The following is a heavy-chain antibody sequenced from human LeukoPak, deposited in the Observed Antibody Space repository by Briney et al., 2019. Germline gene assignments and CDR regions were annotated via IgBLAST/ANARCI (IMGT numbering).Heavy chain of an antibody. CDR1: GFTFSSYA. Sequence: GGSLRLSCAASGFTFSSYAMSWVRQAPGKGLEWVSTISGSGGSTYYADSVRGRFTISRDNSKNTLHLQMNSLRAEDTAVYYCAKDQGYSGYDPLDYWGQGTLVTVSS. V-gene: IGHV3-23*01. CDR3: AKDQGYSGYDPLDY. CDR2: ISGSGGST. J-gene: IGHJ4*02. D-gene: IGHD5-12*01.